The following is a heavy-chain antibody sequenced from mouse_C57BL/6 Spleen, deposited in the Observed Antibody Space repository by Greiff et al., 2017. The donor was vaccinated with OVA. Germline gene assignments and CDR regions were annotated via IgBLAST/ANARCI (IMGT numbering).Heavy chain of an antibody. CDR3: ARGGDGYYGAWFAY. CDR2: IDPSDSYT. D-gene: IGHD2-3*01. CDR1: GYTFTSYW. J-gene: IGHJ3*01. Sequence: QVQLQQPGAELVMPGASVKLSCKASGYTFTSYWMHWVKQRPGQGLEWIGEIDPSDSYTNYNQKFKGKSTLTVDKSSSTAYMQLSSLTSEDSAVYSCARGGDGYYGAWFAYWGQGTLVTVSA. V-gene: IGHV1-69*01.